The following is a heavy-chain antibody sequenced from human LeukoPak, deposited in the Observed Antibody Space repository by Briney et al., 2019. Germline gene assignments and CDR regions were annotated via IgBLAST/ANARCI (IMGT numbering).Heavy chain of an antibody. V-gene: IGHV3-7*03. Sequence: GGSLRLSCAASGFTLSSSWMSWVRQAPGKGLQWVANIKEDESEKDYVDSVKGRFTISRDNAKNSLYLQMNSLRAEDTAVYYCAREDSLSIDYWGQGTLVTVSS. CDR2: IKEDESEK. J-gene: IGHJ4*02. CDR1: GFTLSSSW. CDR3: AREDSLSIDY. D-gene: IGHD3-16*02.